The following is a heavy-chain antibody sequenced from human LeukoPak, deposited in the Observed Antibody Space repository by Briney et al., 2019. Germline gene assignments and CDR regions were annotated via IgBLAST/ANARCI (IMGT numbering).Heavy chain of an antibody. CDR1: GFTFSSYW. Sequence: GGSLRLSCAASGFTFSSYWMNWVRQAPGKGLEWVSYISGSSGIIDYADSVRGRFTISRDNAKNSLYLQMNSLRAEDTAVYYCARDMGPLYGDYPTYYYYGMDVWGQGTTVTVSS. V-gene: IGHV3-48*01. D-gene: IGHD4-17*01. J-gene: IGHJ6*02. CDR3: ARDMGPLYGDYPTYYYYGMDV. CDR2: ISGSSGII.